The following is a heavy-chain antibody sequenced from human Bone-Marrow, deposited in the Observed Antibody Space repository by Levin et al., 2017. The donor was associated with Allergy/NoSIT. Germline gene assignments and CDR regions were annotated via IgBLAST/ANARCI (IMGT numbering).Heavy chain of an antibody. CDR3: AKDSDYYGSGSPTSFDY. V-gene: IGHV3-9*01. D-gene: IGHD3-10*01. CDR1: GFTFSDYA. CDR2: ISWNRGSK. J-gene: IGHJ4*02. Sequence: TGGSLRLSCAASGFTFSDYAMHWVRQAPGKGLEWVSGISWNRGSKGYADSVRGRFTISKDNTKNSLYLQMNSLRAEDTALYYCAKDSDYYGSGSPTSFDYWGQGTLVTVSS.